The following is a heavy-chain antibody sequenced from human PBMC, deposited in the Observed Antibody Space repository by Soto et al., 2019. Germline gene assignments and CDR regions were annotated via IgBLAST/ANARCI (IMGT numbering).Heavy chain of an antibody. D-gene: IGHD3-10*01. V-gene: IGHV3-7*01. J-gene: IGHJ6*02. CDR2: IKQDGSEK. CDR1: GFTFSSYW. Sequence: LRLSCAASGFTFSSYWMSWVRQAPGKGLEWVANIKQDGSEKYYVDSVKGRFTISRDNAKNSLYLQMNSLRAEDTAVYYCARDYGSGSYYWGYYYYGMDVWGQGTTVTVSS. CDR3: ARDYGSGSYYWGYYYYGMDV.